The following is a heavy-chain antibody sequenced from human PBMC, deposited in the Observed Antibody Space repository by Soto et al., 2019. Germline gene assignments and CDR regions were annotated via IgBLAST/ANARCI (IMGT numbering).Heavy chain of an antibody. CDR2: ISAYNGNT. CDR1: GYTFTSYG. D-gene: IGHD6-13*01. CDR3: ASAQYSSSWCDY. Sequence: QVQLVQSGAEVKKPGASVKVSCKASGYTFTSYGISWVRQAPGQGLEWMGWISAYNGNTNYAQKLQGRVTMTTDTSTSTAFMDLRSVRSDDTAVYYRASAQYSSSWCDYWGQGTLVTVSS. J-gene: IGHJ4*02. V-gene: IGHV1-18*01.